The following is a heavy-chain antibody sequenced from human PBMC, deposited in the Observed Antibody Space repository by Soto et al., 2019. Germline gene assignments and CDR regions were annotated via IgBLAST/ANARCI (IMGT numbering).Heavy chain of an antibody. J-gene: IGHJ3*02. D-gene: IGHD3-16*01. Sequence: GGSLRLSCAASGFTFDDYAMHWVRQAPGKGLEWVSGISWNSGSIGYADSVKGRFTISRDNAKNSLYLQMNSLRAEDTALYYCAKSKMITFGGVSKNAFDIWGQGTMVTVSS. CDR1: GFTFDDYA. V-gene: IGHV3-9*01. CDR2: ISWNSGSI. CDR3: AKSKMITFGGVSKNAFDI.